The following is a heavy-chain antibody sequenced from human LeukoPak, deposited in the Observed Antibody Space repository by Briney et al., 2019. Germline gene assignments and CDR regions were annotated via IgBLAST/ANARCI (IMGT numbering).Heavy chain of an antibody. D-gene: IGHD1-26*01. V-gene: IGHV4-39*01. Sequence: GSLRLSCAASGFTFSSYAMSWVRQAPGKGLEWIASIYYSGSTYYNPSLKSRVTISVDTSKNQFSLKLSSVTATDTAVYYCARRTGVGAMDYWGQGTLVTVSS. CDR2: IYYSGST. CDR1: GFTFSSYA. J-gene: IGHJ4*02. CDR3: ARRTGVGAMDY.